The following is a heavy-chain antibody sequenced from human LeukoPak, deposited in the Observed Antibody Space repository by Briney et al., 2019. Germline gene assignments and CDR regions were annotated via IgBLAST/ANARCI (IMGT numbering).Heavy chain of an antibody. CDR3: AKRGNPTVGHHYLDV. Sequence: GGSLRLSCAASGFPFSSYAMSWIRQAPGKGLEWLSAISPTTGTTFYADSVKGRFTISRDNSRNTLYLQMNSLRAEDTAEYYCAKRGNPTVGHHYLDVWGKGTTVSVSS. CDR1: GFPFSSYA. J-gene: IGHJ6*03. D-gene: IGHD1-1*01. CDR2: ISPTTGTT. V-gene: IGHV3-23*01.